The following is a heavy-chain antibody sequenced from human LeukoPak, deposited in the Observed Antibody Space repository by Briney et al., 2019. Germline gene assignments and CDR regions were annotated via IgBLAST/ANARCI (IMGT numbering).Heavy chain of an antibody. J-gene: IGHJ4*02. D-gene: IGHD6-13*01. Sequence: PGGSLRLSCATSGFTVSSNYMNWVRQAPGKGLGWVSVIYSGGSTYYADSVKGRFTISRDNSKNTLYFQMSSLRAEDTAVYYCARGLAGTFSFDYWGQGVLVTVSS. CDR2: IYSGGST. CDR1: GFTVSSNY. CDR3: ARGLAGTFSFDY. V-gene: IGHV3-66*02.